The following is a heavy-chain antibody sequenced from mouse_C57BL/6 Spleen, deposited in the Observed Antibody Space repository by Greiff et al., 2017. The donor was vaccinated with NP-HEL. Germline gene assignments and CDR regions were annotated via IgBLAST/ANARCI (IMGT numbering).Heavy chain of an antibody. Sequence: EVQVVESGGGLVKPGGSLKLSCAASGFTFSDYGMHWVRQAPEPGLEWVAYISSGSSTIYYADTVKGRFTISRDNAKNTLCLQMTSLRSEDTAMYYCARSSMITFDYWGQGTTLTVSS. D-gene: IGHD2-4*01. CDR1: GFTFSDYG. J-gene: IGHJ2*01. CDR2: ISSGSSTI. V-gene: IGHV5-17*01. CDR3: ARSSMITFDY.